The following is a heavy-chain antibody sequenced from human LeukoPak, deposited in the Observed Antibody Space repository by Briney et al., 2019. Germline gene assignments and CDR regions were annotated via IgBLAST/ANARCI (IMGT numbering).Heavy chain of an antibody. CDR3: ARHDHRYRSGGRYYTFDP. CDR1: GGSIRGSTYN. D-gene: IGHD2-15*01. V-gene: IGHV4-39*01. CDR2: IDYSGNT. J-gene: IGHJ5*02. Sequence: PSETLSLTCTVSGGSIRGSTYNWGWIRQPPGKGLEWIGSIDYSGNTYYNPSLKSRVTISVDTSKSQFSLKLISVTAADTAVYYCARHDHRYRSGGRYYTFDPWGQGTLVTVSS.